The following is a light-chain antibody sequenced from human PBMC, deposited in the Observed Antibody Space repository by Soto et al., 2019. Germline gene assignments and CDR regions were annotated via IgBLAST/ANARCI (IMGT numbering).Light chain of an antibody. CDR1: QSLSGW. V-gene: IGKV1-5*01. CDR2: DAS. Sequence: DIQMTQSPATLSASVGDRVTITCRASQSLSGWLAWYQQKPGKAPKLLIYDASSLQSGVPSRFSGSGSRTDFALTISSPQPDDFATYYCQQYNTNPWTFGQGTKVEIK. J-gene: IGKJ1*01. CDR3: QQYNTNPWT.